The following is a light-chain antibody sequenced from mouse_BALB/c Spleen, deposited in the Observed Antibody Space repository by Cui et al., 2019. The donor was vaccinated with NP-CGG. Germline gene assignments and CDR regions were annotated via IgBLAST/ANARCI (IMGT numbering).Light chain of an antibody. V-gene: IGLV1*01. CDR3: ALWYSNHWV. Sequence: QAVVTQASALTTSPGETVTLTCRPNTGAVTTSNYANWVQEKPDHLFTGLIGGTNNRAPGVPARFSGSLIGDKAALTITGAQTEDEAIYFCALWYSNHWVFGGGTKLTVL. CDR2: GTN. J-gene: IGLJ1*01. CDR1: TGAVTTSNY.